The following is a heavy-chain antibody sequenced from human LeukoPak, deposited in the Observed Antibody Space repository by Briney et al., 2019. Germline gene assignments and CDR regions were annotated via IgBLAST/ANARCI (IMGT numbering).Heavy chain of an antibody. Sequence: GGSLRLSCAASGFTFSSYAMHWVRQAPGKGLEWVAVISYDGSNKYYADSVKGRFTISRDNSKNTLYLQVNSLRAEDTAVYYCAREYKEPQDIVVVAAAEPAFDIWGQGTMVTVSS. D-gene: IGHD2-15*01. CDR1: GFTFSSYA. V-gene: IGHV3-30*04. J-gene: IGHJ3*02. CDR3: AREYKEPQDIVVVAAAEPAFDI. CDR2: ISYDGSNK.